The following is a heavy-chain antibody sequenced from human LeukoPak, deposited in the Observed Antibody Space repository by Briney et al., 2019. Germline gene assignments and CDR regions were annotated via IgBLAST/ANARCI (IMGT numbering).Heavy chain of an antibody. CDR2: IWYDGSNK. V-gene: IGHV3-33*01. D-gene: IGHD2-2*01. Sequence: GGSLRLSCAASGFTFSSYGMHWVRQAPGKGLEWVAVIWYDGSNKYYADSVKGRFTISRDNSKNTLYLQMNSLRAEDTAVYYCVRTLGYCSSTSCLAVEFDYWGQGTLVTVSS. CDR1: GFTFSSYG. CDR3: VRTLGYCSSTSCLAVEFDY. J-gene: IGHJ4*02.